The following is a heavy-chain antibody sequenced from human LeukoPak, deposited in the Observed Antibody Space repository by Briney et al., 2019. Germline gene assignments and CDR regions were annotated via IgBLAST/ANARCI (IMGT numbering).Heavy chain of an antibody. D-gene: IGHD3-3*02. CDR3: ATEDISMRTRMGLIAFDF. J-gene: IGHJ3*01. CDR2: VDPADGNA. V-gene: IGHV1-69-2*01. Sequence: ASVKVSCKASGYTFTDFYVYWLRQAPGKGLEWVGRVDPADGNAIYAEMVQGRITITADTSTDTSYMELSSLGSDDTAMYFCATEDISMRTRMGLIAFDFWGQGTLVTVSS. CDR1: GYTFTDFY.